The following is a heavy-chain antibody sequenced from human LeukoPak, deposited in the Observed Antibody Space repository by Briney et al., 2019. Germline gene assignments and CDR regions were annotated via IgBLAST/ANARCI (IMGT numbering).Heavy chain of an antibody. CDR2: VSGSGGST. CDR1: GFTFSSYA. CDR3: AKDKDSPNVDNWFDH. V-gene: IGHV3-23*01. J-gene: IGHJ5*02. D-gene: IGHD5-18*01. Sequence: GGSLTLSCAASGFTFSSYAMSWVRQAPGKGLEWVSAVSGSGGSTYYADSVKGRFTISRDNSKNTLYLQMNSLRAEDTAVYYCAKDKDSPNVDNWFDHWGQGTLVTVSS.